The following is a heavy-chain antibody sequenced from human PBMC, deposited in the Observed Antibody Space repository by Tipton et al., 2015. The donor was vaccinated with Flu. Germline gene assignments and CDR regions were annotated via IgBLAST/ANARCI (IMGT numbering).Heavy chain of an antibody. Sequence: SLTCTVSGGSMSSFYWTWIRQPAGKGLEWIGRMYVSGSTKYNPSLKSRVTMSVDTSKNQLSLKLSSVTAADTAVYYCARGSGSGTDVTFYFWGQGTLVTVSS. V-gene: IGHV4-4*07. CDR2: MYVSGST. D-gene: IGHD3-10*01. CDR3: ARGSGSGTDVTFYF. CDR1: GGSMSSFY. J-gene: IGHJ4*02.